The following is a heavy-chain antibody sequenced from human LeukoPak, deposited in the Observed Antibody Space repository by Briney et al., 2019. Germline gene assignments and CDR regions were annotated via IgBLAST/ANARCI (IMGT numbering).Heavy chain of an antibody. D-gene: IGHD2-15*01. CDR2: MNPNSGNT. V-gene: IGHV1-8*03. CDR1: GYTFTSYD. J-gene: IGHJ3*02. Sequence: ASVKVSCKAPGYTFTSYDINWVRQATGQGLEWMGWMNPNSGNTGYAQKFQGRVTITRNTSISTAYMELSSLRSEDTAVYYCARWYCSGGSCYSDAFDIWGQGTMVTVSS. CDR3: ARWYCSGGSCYSDAFDI.